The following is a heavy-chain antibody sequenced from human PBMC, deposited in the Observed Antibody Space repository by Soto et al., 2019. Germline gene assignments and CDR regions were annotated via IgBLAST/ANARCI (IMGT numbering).Heavy chain of an antibody. CDR2: TYQSGSA. CDR1: GGSITSGGYS. J-gene: IGHJ6*02. V-gene: IGHV4-30-2*06. CDR3: ARNYYGMDV. Sequence: SVTLSLPCTASGGSITSGGYSSTWIRHSPRKGLECIAYTYQSGSAYYNPSLKSRVTISVDRSKNQCSPNLTSVPAADTAGYYCARNYYGMDVCGQGTTGTVAS.